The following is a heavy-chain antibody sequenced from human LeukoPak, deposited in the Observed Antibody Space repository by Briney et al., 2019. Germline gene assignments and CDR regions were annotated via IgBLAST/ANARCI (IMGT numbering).Heavy chain of an antibody. CDR1: GFTFSSYS. D-gene: IGHD6-13*01. CDR3: ARGSGSSSYYNYFDF. J-gene: IGHJ4*02. CDR2: ISSSSSYI. V-gene: IGHV3-21*01. Sequence: GGSLRLSCAASGFTFSSYSINWVRQAPGKGLEWVSSISSSSSYIFYADSVKGRFTISRDNAKNSLFLQMSSLRAEDTAVYYCARGSGSSSYYNYFDFWGQGTLVTVSS.